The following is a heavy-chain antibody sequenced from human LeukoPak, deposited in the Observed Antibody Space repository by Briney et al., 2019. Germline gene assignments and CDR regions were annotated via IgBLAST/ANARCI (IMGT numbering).Heavy chain of an antibody. D-gene: IGHD3-22*01. CDR1: GFPFSNYA. V-gene: IGHV3-23*01. CDR2: INGNGDSS. CDR3: AKRDAYDSSGFSPLFDY. J-gene: IGHJ4*02. Sequence: GGSLRLSCAASGFPFSNYAMGWVRQAPGKGLEWVSGINGNGDSSYYADSVKGRFTISRDNSKSALYLQLNSLRAGDTAVYYCAKRDAYDSSGFSPLFDYWGQGALVTVSS.